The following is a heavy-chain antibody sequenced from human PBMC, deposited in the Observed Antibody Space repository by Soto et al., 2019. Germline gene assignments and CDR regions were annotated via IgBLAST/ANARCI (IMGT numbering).Heavy chain of an antibody. V-gene: IGHV1-69*01. Sequence: QVQLVQSGAEVRKPGSSVKVSCKASGGTFSRHAISWVRQAPGQGLEWMGGIIPNFGTANHAQKFQGRVTIIADESTSTVYMELSSLRSEDTAIYYCASGGGYDSTDYYYAYWGQGTLVIVSS. J-gene: IGHJ4*02. CDR2: IIPNFGTA. CDR1: GGTFSRHA. D-gene: IGHD3-22*01. CDR3: ASGGGYDSTDYYYAY.